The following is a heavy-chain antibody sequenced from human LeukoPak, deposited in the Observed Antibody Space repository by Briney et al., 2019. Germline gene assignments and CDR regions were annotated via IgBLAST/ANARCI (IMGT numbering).Heavy chain of an antibody. D-gene: IGHD2-2*01. CDR3: ARGQPRYFQH. J-gene: IGHJ1*01. CDR2: INHRGST. Sequence: SETLSLTCAVYGGSFSGYYWSWIRQPPGKGLEWIGEINHRGSTNYNPSLKSRVTISVDTSKNQFSLKLSSVTAADTAVYYCARGQPRYFQHWGQGTLVTVSS. CDR1: GGSFSGYY. V-gene: IGHV4-34*01.